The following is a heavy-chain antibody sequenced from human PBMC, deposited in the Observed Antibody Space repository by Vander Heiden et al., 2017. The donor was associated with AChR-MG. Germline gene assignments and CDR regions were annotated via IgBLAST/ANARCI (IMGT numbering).Heavy chain of an antibody. J-gene: IGHJ3*02. CDR3: ARRLREDSSGYYFPDAFDI. CDR1: GGTFSSYA. V-gene: IGHV1-69*06. D-gene: IGHD3-22*01. CDR2: IIPIFGTA. Sequence: QVQLVQSGAEVKKPGSSVKVSCKASGGTFSSYAISWVRQAPGQGLEWMGGIIPIFGTANYAQKFQGRVTITADKSTSTAYMELSSLRSEDTAVYYCARRLREDSSGYYFPDAFDIWGQGTMVTVSS.